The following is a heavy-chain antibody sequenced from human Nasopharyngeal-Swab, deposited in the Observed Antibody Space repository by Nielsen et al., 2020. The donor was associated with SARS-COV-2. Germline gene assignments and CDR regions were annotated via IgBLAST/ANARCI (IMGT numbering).Heavy chain of an antibody. CDR1: GGSISSSSYY. CDR3: ARLLWFGELCWFDP. D-gene: IGHD3-10*01. V-gene: IGHV4-39*01. J-gene: IGHJ5*02. Sequence: SETLSLTCTVSGGSISSSSYYWGWIRQPPGKGLEWIGSIYYSGSTYYNPSLKSRVTISVDTSKNQFSLKLSSVTAADTAVYYCARLLWFGELCWFDPWGQGTLVTVPS. CDR2: IYYSGST.